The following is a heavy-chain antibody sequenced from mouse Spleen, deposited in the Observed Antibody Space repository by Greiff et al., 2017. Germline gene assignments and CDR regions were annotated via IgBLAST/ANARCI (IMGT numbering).Heavy chain of an antibody. CDR3: ARFLYGSSYGY. CDR2: IYPRSGNT. J-gene: IGHJ2*01. V-gene: IGHV1-81*01. Sequence: QVQLKESGAELARPGASVKLSCKASGYTFTSYGISWVKQRTGQGLEWIGEIYPRSGNTYYNEKFKGKATLTADKSSSTAYMELRSLTSEDSAVYFCARFLYGSSYGYWGQGTTLTVSS. CDR1: GYTFTSYG. D-gene: IGHD1-1*01.